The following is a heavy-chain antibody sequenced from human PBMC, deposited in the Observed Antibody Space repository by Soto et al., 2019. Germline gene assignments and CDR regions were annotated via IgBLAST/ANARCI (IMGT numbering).Heavy chain of an antibody. V-gene: IGHV1-69*13. Sequence: ASVKVSCKASGGTFSSYAISWVRQAPGQGLEWMGGIIPIFGTANYAQKFQGRVTITADESTSTAYMELGSLRSEDTAVYYCARTVYYYDSSGYYLYYFDYWGQGTLVTVSS. CDR1: GGTFSSYA. CDR2: IIPIFGTA. D-gene: IGHD3-22*01. CDR3: ARTVYYYDSSGYYLYYFDY. J-gene: IGHJ4*02.